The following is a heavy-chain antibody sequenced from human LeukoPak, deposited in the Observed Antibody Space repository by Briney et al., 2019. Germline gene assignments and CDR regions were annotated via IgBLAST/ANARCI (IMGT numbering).Heavy chain of an antibody. CDR1: GFTFSSYG. CDR2: ISGSGGST. V-gene: IGHV3-23*01. CDR3: AKSAVDYYDSSGYYHDY. J-gene: IGHJ4*02. D-gene: IGHD3-22*01. Sequence: GGSLRLSCAASGFTFSSYGMSWVRQAPGKGLEWVSAISGSGGSTYYADSVKGRFTISRDNSKNTLYLQMNSLRAEDTAVYYCAKSAVDYYDSSGYYHDYWGQGTLLTVSS.